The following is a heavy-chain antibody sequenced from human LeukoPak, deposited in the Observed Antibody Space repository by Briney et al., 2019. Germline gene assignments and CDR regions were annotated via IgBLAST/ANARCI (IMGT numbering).Heavy chain of an antibody. V-gene: IGHV3-23*01. J-gene: IGHJ4*02. CDR3: AKPSPGTGDILTGYLSY. Sequence: PGGSLRLSCAASGFTFSSYAMSWVRQAPGKGLEWVSAISSSGGSTYYADSVKGRFTISRDNSKNTLYLQMNSLRAEDTAVYYCAKPSPGTGDILTGYLSYWGQGTLVTVSS. CDR2: ISSSGGST. D-gene: IGHD3-9*01. CDR1: GFTFSSYA.